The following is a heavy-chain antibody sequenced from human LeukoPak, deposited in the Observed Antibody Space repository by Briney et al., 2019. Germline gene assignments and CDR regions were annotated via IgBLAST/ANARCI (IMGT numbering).Heavy chain of an antibody. D-gene: IGHD5-18*01. CDR3: AKDRRFIQLCP. V-gene: IGHV3-23*01. CDR2: ISGSGGST. J-gene: IGHJ5*02. Sequence: GGSLRLSCAASGFTFSSYAMSWVRQAPGKGLEWVSAISGSGGSTYYADSVKGRFTISRDNSKSTLYLQMNSLRAEDTAVYYCAKDRRFIQLCPWGQGTLVTVSS. CDR1: GFTFSSYA.